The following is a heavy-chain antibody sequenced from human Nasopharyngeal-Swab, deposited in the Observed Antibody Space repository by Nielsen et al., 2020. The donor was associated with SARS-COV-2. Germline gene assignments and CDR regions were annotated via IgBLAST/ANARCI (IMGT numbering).Heavy chain of an antibody. CDR1: GGSFSGYY. V-gene: IGHV4-34*01. CDR3: ARDLVVGATTSAYYYYYGMDV. Sequence: SETLSLTCAVYGGSFSGYYWSWIRQPPGKGLEWIGEINHSGSTNYNPSLKSRVTISVDTSKNQFSLKLSSVTAEDTAVYYCARDLVVGATTSAYYYYYGMDVWGQGTTVTVSS. J-gene: IGHJ6*02. D-gene: IGHD1-26*01. CDR2: INHSGST.